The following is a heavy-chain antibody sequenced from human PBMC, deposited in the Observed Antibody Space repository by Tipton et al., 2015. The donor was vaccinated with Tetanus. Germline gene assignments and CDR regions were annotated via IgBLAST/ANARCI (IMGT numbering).Heavy chain of an antibody. J-gene: IGHJ4*02. V-gene: IGHV3-23*01. D-gene: IGHD2-2*01. Sequence: SLRLSCEGSGFNFDTYAMGWVRQAPGKGLEWIAAISGSGASIYHADSVRGRFYVSRDASRNILHLQMDTLRSEDTAVYYCARDSTYLFDYWGQGTLVTVSS. CDR2: ISGSGASI. CDR3: ARDSTYLFDY. CDR1: GFNFDTYA.